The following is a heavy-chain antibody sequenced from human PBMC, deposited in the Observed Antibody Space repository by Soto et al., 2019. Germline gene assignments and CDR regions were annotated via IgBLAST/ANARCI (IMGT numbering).Heavy chain of an antibody. J-gene: IGHJ6*03. CDR1: GFTFSGSA. CDR2: IRSKGNNYAT. Sequence: EVQLVESGGGLVQPGGSLKLSCAASGFTFSGSAMHWVRQASGKGLECVGRIRSKGNNYATAYGASLQGRFTISRDDSKNTAYLQMNSLNTEDTAVYYCSRQASDFWSGKPQYYMDVWGKGTTVTVSS. CDR3: SRQASDFWSGKPQYYMDV. D-gene: IGHD3-3*01. V-gene: IGHV3-73*01.